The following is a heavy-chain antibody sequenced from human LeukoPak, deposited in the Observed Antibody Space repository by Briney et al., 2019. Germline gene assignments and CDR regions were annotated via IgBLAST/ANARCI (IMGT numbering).Heavy chain of an antibody. J-gene: IGHJ4*02. D-gene: IGHD3-9*01. CDR2: ISAYNGNT. V-gene: IGHV1-18*01. CDR1: GGTFSSYA. CDR3: ARQRYFDWFFVY. Sequence: ASVKVSCKASGGTFSSYAISWVRQAPGQGLEWMGWISAYNGNTNYAQKLQGRVTMTTDTSTSTAYMELRSLRSDDTAVYYCARQRYFDWFFVYWGQGTLVTVSS.